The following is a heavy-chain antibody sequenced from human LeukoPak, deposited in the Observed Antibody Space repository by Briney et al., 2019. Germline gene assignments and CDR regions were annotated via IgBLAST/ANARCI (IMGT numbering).Heavy chain of an antibody. V-gene: IGHV4-39*01. Sequence: SETLSLTCTVSGGPISSSSYYWGWIRQPPGKGLEWIGSIYYSGSTYYNPSLKSRVTISVDTSKDQFSLKLSSVTAADAAVYYCASGGYDSSGYHDPFDYWGQGTLVTVSS. CDR2: IYYSGST. D-gene: IGHD3-22*01. J-gene: IGHJ4*02. CDR1: GGPISSSSYY. CDR3: ASGGYDSSGYHDPFDY.